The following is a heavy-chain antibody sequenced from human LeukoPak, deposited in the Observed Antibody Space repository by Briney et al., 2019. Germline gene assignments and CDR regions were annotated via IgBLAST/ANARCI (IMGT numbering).Heavy chain of an antibody. Sequence: SETLSLTCVVSGYSISSDYYWGWIRQPPGKGLEWIGSIYHSGSIYYNPSLKSRVTISIDTSKNQFSLKLSSVTAADTAVSYCASMGYCTSISCPYYFDYWGQGTLVTVSS. J-gene: IGHJ4*02. CDR1: GYSISSDYY. CDR3: ASMGYCTSISCPYYFDY. D-gene: IGHD2-2*01. V-gene: IGHV4-38-2*01. CDR2: IYHSGSI.